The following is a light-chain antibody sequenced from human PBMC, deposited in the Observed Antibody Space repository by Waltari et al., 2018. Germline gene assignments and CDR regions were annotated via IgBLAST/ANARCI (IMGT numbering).Light chain of an antibody. J-gene: IGKJ4*01. CDR3: QKYNSAPPLT. Sequence: DIQMTQSPPSLSASVGDRVTITCRASQGISNYLAWYQQKPGKVPKLLIYGASTLQSGVPSRFSGSGSATVFTLTISSLQPEDVATYYCQKYNSAPPLTFGGGTRVEIK. CDR2: GAS. CDR1: QGISNY. V-gene: IGKV1-27*01.